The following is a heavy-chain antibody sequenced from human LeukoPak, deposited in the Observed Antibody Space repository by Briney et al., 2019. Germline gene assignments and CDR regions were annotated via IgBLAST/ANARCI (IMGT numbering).Heavy chain of an antibody. Sequence: ETLSLTCAVYGGSFSGYYWSWIRQPPGKGLEWIGEINHSGSTNYNPSLKSRVTISVDTSKNQFSLKLSSVTAADTAVYYCARDSSSTYYFDYWGQGTLVTVSS. CDR3: ARDSSSTYYFDY. J-gene: IGHJ4*02. CDR1: GGSFSGYY. D-gene: IGHD6-6*01. V-gene: IGHV4-34*01. CDR2: INHSGST.